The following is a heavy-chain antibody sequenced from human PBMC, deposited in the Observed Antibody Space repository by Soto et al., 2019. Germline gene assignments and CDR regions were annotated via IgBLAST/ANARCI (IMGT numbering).Heavy chain of an antibody. CDR1: GSGFTLNGYW. V-gene: IGHV3-74*01. CDR3: ARSNWFDP. Sequence: PGGSLRLSCAASGSGFTLNGYWMHWVRQGPGKGLVWVSRINGDGSSVNYADSVKGRFTISRDNAKNTLYLQMNSLRDEDTAIYYCARSNWFDPWGQGTLVTVSS. J-gene: IGHJ5*02. CDR2: INGDGSSV.